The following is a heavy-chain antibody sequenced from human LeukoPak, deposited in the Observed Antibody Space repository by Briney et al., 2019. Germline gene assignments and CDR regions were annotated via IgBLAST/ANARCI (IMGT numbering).Heavy chain of an antibody. CDR3: TRPIQGLYEGPRFDP. D-gene: IGHD3-16*01. CDR1: GFTFSGSA. CDR2: IRSKANSYAT. J-gene: IGHJ5*02. Sequence: GGSLKLSCAVSGFTFSGSAMHWVRQASGKGLEWVGRIRSKANSYATAYAASVKGRFTISRDDSKNTAYLQMNSLKTEDTAVYYCTRPIQGLYEGPRFDPWGQGTLVTVSS. V-gene: IGHV3-73*01.